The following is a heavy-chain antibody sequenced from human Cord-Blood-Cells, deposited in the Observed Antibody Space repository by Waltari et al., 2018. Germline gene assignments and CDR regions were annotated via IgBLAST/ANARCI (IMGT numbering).Heavy chain of an antibody. CDR2: IRDDGGNK. CDR3: AKGAIWSGYLY. CDR1: GFTFSSYG. V-gene: IGHV3-30*02. Sequence: QVQLVESGGGVVQPGGSLRLSCAASGFTFSSYGMHWVRQAPGKGVEWGALIRDDGGNKYYADSVKGRFTISRDNSKTTLYLQRNSLGAEDTAVYYCAKGAIWSGYLYWGQGTLVTVSS. D-gene: IGHD3-3*01. J-gene: IGHJ4*02.